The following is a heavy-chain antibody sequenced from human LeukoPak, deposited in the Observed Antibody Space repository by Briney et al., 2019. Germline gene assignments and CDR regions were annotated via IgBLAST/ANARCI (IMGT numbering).Heavy chain of an antibody. CDR2: ISNSGSSI. CDR3: AKSKGSSGYYYRVVAFDI. J-gene: IGHJ3*02. V-gene: IGHV3-11*01. Sequence: GGSLRLSCAVSGFTFSDSHMTWIRQAPGKGLEWVSYISNSGSSISYADSVKGRFTTSRDNAKSSLYLQMNSLRAEDTALYYCAKSKGSSGYYYRVVAFDIWGQGTMVTVSS. D-gene: IGHD3-22*01. CDR1: GFTFSDSH.